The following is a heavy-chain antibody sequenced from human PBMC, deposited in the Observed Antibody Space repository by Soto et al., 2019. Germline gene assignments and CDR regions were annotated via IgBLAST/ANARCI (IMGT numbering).Heavy chain of an antibody. D-gene: IGHD5-12*01. V-gene: IGHV3-30*03. Sequence: GGSLRLSCVGSGFIFSNNGMHWVRQTPGKGLEWVAFMSYDGSDTFYADSVKGRFTISRDNSKNTLFLHMSNLRSEDTAVYYCARDPKMATIEREVNWDYWGQGTLVTVSS. CDR1: GFIFSNNG. J-gene: IGHJ4*02. CDR3: ARDPKMATIEREVNWDY. CDR2: MSYDGSDT.